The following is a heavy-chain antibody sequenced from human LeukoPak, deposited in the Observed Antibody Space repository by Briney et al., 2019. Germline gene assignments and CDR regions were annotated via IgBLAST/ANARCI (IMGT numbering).Heavy chain of an antibody. CDR1: GFTFDDYA. V-gene: IGHV3-9*01. D-gene: IGHD5-18*01. J-gene: IGHJ3*02. Sequence: GRSLRLSCAASGFTFDDYAMHWVRQAPGKGLEWVSGISWNSGNIVYADSVKGRFTISRDNAKNSLYLQMNSLRAEETALYYCAKGGAPAQLWCGPAFDIWGQGTMVTVSS. CDR3: AKGGAPAQLWCGPAFDI. CDR2: ISWNSGNI.